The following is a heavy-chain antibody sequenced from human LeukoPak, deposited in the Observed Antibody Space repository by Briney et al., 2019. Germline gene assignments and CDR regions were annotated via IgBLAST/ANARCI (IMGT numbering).Heavy chain of an antibody. CDR3: ARHVTTYYYDSSGYYPDY. CDR2: INPNSGGT. J-gene: IGHJ4*02. CDR1: GYTFTGYY. D-gene: IGHD3-22*01. V-gene: IGHV1-2*02. Sequence: ASVKVSCKASGYTFTGYYMHWVRQAPGQGLEWMGWINPNSGGTNYAQKFQGRVTMTRDTSISTAYLQWSSLKASDTAMYYCARHVTTYYYDSSGYYPDYWGQGTLVTVSS.